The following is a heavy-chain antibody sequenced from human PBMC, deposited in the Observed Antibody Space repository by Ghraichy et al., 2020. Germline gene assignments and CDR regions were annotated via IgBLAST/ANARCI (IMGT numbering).Heavy chain of an antibody. D-gene: IGHD4-17*01. Sequence: GSLRLSCAASGFSLSFYNMNWVRQAPGKGLEWVSSISGISTYIYYADSVKGRLTISRDNAKNSLYLQMNSLRAEDTAFYYCARGRDYDLLGRVPPFDPWGQGTLVTVSS. CDR3: ARGRDYDLLGRVPPFDP. J-gene: IGHJ5*02. CDR1: GFSLSFYN. CDR2: ISGISTYI. V-gene: IGHV3-21*06.